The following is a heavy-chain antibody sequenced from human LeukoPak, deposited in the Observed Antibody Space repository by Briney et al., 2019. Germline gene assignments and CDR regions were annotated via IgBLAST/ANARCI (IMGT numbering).Heavy chain of an antibody. D-gene: IGHD3-16*02. CDR2: ISWNSGSI. J-gene: IGHJ4*02. CDR1: GFTFDDYA. Sequence: GRSLRLSCAASGFTFDDYAMHWVRQAPGKGLEWVSGISWNSGSIGYADSVKGRFTISRDNAKNSLYLQMNSLRAEDTALYYCAKDLYGSGELSSFDYWGQGTLVTVSS. V-gene: IGHV3-9*01. CDR3: AKDLYGSGELSSFDY.